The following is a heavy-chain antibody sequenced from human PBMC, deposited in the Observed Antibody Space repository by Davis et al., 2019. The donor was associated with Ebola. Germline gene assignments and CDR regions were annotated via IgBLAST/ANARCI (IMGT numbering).Heavy chain of an antibody. CDR3: AREVVAGSRGMATTGYNWFDP. CDR2: TYYRSKWYN. D-gene: IGHD5-24*01. CDR1: GDSVSSNSAA. J-gene: IGHJ5*02. V-gene: IGHV6-1*01. Sequence: HSQTLSLTCAISGDSVSSNSAAWNWIRQSPSRGLEWLGRTYYRSKWYNDYAVSVKSRITINPDTSKNQFSLQLNSVTPEDTAVYYCAREVVAGSRGMATTGYNWFDPWGQGTLVTVSS.